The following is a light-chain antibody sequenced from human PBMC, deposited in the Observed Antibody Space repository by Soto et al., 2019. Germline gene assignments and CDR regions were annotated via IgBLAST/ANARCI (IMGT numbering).Light chain of an antibody. J-gene: IGKJ4*01. V-gene: IGKV1-39*01. CDR2: AAS. Sequence: DIKMTQSPSSLSASVRDRVTITCRASQSISNYLNWYQQKPGKAPKLLIYAASSLQSGVPSRFSGSGSGTDFTLTISSLQPEDFATYYCHQSYNTPLTFGGGTKVEIK. CDR3: HQSYNTPLT. CDR1: QSISNY.